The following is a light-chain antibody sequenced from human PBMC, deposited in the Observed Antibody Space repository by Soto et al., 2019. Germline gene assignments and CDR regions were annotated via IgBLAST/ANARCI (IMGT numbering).Light chain of an antibody. Sequence: DIVMTQSPDSLAVSLGERATINCKSSQSVLYSSDNKNHLAWYQQKPGQPPKVLIYWASTRESGVPDRFSGSGSGTDFTLTISSLQAEDVAVYYCQQFSSPPFFPFGQGTKVEIK. J-gene: IGKJ2*01. CDR3: QQFSSPPFFP. CDR2: WAS. V-gene: IGKV4-1*01. CDR1: QSVLYSSDNKNH.